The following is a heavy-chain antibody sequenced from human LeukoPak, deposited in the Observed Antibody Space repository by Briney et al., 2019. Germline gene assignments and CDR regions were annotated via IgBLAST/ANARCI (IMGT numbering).Heavy chain of an antibody. V-gene: IGHV3-21*01. CDR3: AREVRFLEWLWSPVDY. J-gene: IGHJ4*02. CDR1: GFTFSSYS. CDR2: ISSSSSYI. D-gene: IGHD3-3*01. Sequence: PGGSLRLSCVASGFTFSSYSMNWVRQAPGKGLEWVSSISSSSSYINYADSVKGRFTISRDNAKNSLYLQMNSLRAEDTAVYYCAREVRFLEWLWSPVDYWGQGTLVTVSS.